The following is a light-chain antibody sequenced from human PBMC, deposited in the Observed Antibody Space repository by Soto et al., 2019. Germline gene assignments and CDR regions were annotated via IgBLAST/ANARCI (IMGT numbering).Light chain of an antibody. CDR3: QQYYSTPYT. V-gene: IGKV4-1*01. Sequence: DIVMTQSPDSLAVSLGERATINCKSSQSVLYSSNNKNYLAWHQQKPGQPPKLLIYWASTRESGVPGRFTGSGSGTDFTLTISSLQAEDVAVYYCQQYYSTPYTFGQGTKVEIK. J-gene: IGKJ2*01. CDR2: WAS. CDR1: QSVLYSSNNKNY.